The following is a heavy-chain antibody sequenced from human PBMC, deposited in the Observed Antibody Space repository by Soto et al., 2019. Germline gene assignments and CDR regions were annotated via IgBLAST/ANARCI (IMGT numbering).Heavy chain of an antibody. J-gene: IGHJ4*01. D-gene: IGHD4-17*01. CDR2: IYSGGKT. CDR1: GFIVSDYY. CDR3: ARVPVREAGYSDL. V-gene: IGHV3-53*02. Sequence: EVELVETGGGLIQPGGSLRLSCAASGFIVSDYYLSWVRQAPGRGLEWVSVIYSGGKTDDADSVKGRFTTSTDNSKNTLYLQMNGLRAEDTAIYHCARVPVREAGYSDLWGHGTQVTVSS.